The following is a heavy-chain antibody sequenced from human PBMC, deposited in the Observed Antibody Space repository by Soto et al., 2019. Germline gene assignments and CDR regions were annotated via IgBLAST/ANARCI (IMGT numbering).Heavy chain of an antibody. CDR1: GGSINSGGYY. CDR2: IYYSGST. J-gene: IGHJ4*02. Sequence: QVQLQESGPGLVKPSQTLSLACTVSGGSINSGGYYWSWIRQHPGKGLEWIGYIYYSGSTYYNPSLKSRVTISIDTSKNQFSLKLNSVTAADTAVYYCARWGSYDSSGYSPMWGQGTLVTVSS. D-gene: IGHD3-22*01. V-gene: IGHV4-31*03. CDR3: ARWGSYDSSGYSPM.